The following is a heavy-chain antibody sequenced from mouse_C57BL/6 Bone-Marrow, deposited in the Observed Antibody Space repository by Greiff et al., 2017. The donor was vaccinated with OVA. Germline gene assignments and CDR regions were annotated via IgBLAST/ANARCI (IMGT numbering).Heavy chain of an antibody. CDR2: IYPSDSET. V-gene: IGHV1-61*01. D-gene: IGHD4-1*01. CDR1: GYTFTSYW. CDR3: ARTNWGDFDY. J-gene: IGHJ2*01. Sequence: VQLQQPGAELVRPGSSVKLSCKASGYTFTSYWMDWVKQRPGQGLEWIGNIYPSDSETHYNQKFKDKATLTVDKSSSTAYMQLSSLTSEDSAVYYCARTNWGDFDYWGQGTTLTVSS.